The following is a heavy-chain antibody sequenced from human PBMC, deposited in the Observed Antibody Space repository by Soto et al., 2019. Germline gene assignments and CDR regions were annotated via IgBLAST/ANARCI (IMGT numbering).Heavy chain of an antibody. Sequence: EVQLVESGGGLVQPGGSLRLSCAASGFTFSNYWMHWVRQAPGKGLVWVSRVNGDGSSTTYAYSVKGRFTISRDNSKNTLYLQMDSLRPEDTAVYYCARGLFTVSSATTGHWGQGTLVTVSS. V-gene: IGHV3-74*01. D-gene: IGHD6-6*01. CDR2: VNGDGSST. CDR1: GFTFSNYW. J-gene: IGHJ4*02. CDR3: ARGLFTVSSATTGH.